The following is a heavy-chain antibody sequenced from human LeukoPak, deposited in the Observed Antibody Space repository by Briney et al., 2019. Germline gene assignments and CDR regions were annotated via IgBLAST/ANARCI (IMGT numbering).Heavy chain of an antibody. CDR3: ARDIGYSSSWYDSSWFDP. CDR1: GYTFTGYY. Sequence: ASVKVSCKASGYTFTGYYMHWVRQAPGQGLEWMGWINPNSGGTNYAQKFQGRVTMTRDTSISTAYMELSRLRSDDTAVYYCARDIGYSSSWYDSSWFDPWGQGILVTVSS. D-gene: IGHD6-13*01. V-gene: IGHV1-2*02. J-gene: IGHJ5*02. CDR2: INPNSGGT.